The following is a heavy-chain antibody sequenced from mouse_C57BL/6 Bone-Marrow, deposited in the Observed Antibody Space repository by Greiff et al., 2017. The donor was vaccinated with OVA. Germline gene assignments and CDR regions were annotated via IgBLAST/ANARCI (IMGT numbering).Heavy chain of an antibody. J-gene: IGHJ1*03. V-gene: IGHV1-15*01. CDR1: GYTFTDYE. CDR2: IDPETGGT. Sequence: QVQLKESGAELVRPGASVTLSCKASGYTFTDYEMHWVKQTPVHGLEWIGAIDPETGGTAYNQKFKGKAILTADKSSSTAYMELRSLTSEDSAVYYCTREGVYYYAPGCDVWGTGTTVTVSS. CDR3: TREGVYYYAPGCDV. D-gene: IGHD1-1*01.